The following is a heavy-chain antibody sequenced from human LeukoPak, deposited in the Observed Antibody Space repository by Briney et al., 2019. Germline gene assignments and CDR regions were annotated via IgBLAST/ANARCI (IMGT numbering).Heavy chain of an antibody. D-gene: IGHD2-2*02. CDR1: GGTFSSYA. CDR2: IIPIFGTA. CDR3: AREPIDIPAHFDY. Sequence: SVTVSCKASGGTFSSYAISWVRQAPGQGLEWMGGIIPIFGTANYAQKFQGRVTITADESTSTAYMELSSLRSEDTAVYYCAREPIDIPAHFDYWGQGTLVTVSS. J-gene: IGHJ4*02. V-gene: IGHV1-69*01.